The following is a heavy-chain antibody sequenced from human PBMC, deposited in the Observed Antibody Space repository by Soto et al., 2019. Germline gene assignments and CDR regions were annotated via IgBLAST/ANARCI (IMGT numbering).Heavy chain of an antibody. CDR2: IGSAGDI. CDR3: VTANPTNFKY. D-gene: IGHD2-21*02. CDR1: GFTFSAYD. J-gene: IGHJ4*02. Sequence: EVQLVESGGDLVQPGGSLRLSCAASGFTFSAYDMRWVRQITGKGLEWVSSIGSAGDIFYLGSVKGRFTISRENAKNSMYLHMNNLSAGDTAVYYCVTANPTNFKYWGQGTLVTVSS. V-gene: IGHV3-13*01.